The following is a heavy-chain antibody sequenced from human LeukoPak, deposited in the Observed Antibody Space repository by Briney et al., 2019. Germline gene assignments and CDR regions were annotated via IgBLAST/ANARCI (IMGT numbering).Heavy chain of an antibody. V-gene: IGHV4-4*07. CDR2: IYSTGST. Sequence: SETLSLTCTVSGDSISGYYWSWIRQPAGKGLEWIGRIYSTGSTNYNPSLKSRVTMSVDTSKNQLSLKLRSVTAADTALYYCARECSSGWSWVDYWGQGTLVTVSS. CDR3: ARECSSGWSWVDY. CDR1: GDSISGYY. D-gene: IGHD6-19*01. J-gene: IGHJ4*02.